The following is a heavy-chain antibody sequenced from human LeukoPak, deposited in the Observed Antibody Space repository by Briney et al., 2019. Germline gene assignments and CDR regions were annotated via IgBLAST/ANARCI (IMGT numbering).Heavy chain of an antibody. V-gene: IGHV4-31*03. CDR3: ARQLTTVTLDAFDI. CDR1: GGSISSGGYY. D-gene: IGHD4-11*01. J-gene: IGHJ3*02. CDR2: IYYSGST. Sequence: SETLFLTCTVAGGSISSGGYYWSWIRQHPGKGLEWIGYIYYSGSTYYNPSLKSRVTISVDTSKNQFSLKLSSVTAADTAVYYCARQLTTVTLDAFDIWGQGTMVTVSS.